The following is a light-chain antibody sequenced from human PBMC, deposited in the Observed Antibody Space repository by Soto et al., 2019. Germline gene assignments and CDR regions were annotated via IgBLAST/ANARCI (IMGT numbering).Light chain of an antibody. Sequence: QSGQTQPASVSGSPGQSSTISCTGTSSDVGGYNYVSWYQQHPGKAPKLMIYEVSYRPSGVSNRFSGSKSGNTASLTITGLQAEDEADYYCSSYTSSSTLDYVFGTGTKVTVL. J-gene: IGLJ1*01. CDR1: SSDVGGYNY. CDR2: EVS. CDR3: SSYTSSSTLDYV. V-gene: IGLV2-14*01.